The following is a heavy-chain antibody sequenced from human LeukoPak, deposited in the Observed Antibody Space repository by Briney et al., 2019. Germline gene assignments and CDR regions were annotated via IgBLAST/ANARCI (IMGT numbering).Heavy chain of an antibody. Sequence: PGGSLRLSCVASGFIFSDYWMHWVRQVPGKGLVWVSRISADGSTITYADSVKGRFTISRDNAKNTLFLQMNSLRAEDTAVYYCAKGIVRGVGDYWGQGTLVTVSS. CDR1: GFIFSDYW. CDR2: ISADGSTI. D-gene: IGHD3-10*01. J-gene: IGHJ4*02. CDR3: AKGIVRGVGDY. V-gene: IGHV3-74*01.